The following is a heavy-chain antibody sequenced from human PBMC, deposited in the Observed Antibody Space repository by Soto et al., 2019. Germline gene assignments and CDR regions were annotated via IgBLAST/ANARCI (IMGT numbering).Heavy chain of an antibody. CDR1: GYTFTSYD. D-gene: IGHD2-2*01. J-gene: IGHJ6*03. CDR2: MNPNSCNT. Sequence: ASVKVSCKASGYTFTSYDINWVRQATGQGLEWMGWMNPNSCNTGYAQKFQGRVTMTRNASISTAYMELSSLRSEDTAVYYCARGRGGYCSSTSCQPRRNYYYYYYMDVWGKGTTVTVSS. V-gene: IGHV1-8*01. CDR3: ARGRGGYCSSTSCQPRRNYYYYYYMDV.